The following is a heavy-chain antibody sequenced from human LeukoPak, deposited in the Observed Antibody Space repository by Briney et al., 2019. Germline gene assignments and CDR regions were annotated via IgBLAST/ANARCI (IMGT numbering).Heavy chain of an antibody. Sequence: ASVKVSCKASGYTFTGYYMHWVRPAPGQGLEWMGRINPNSGGTNYAQKFQGRVTMTRDTSISTAYMELSRLRSDDTAVYYCARVYKLENYFDYWGQGTLVTVSS. CDR1: GYTFTGYY. CDR2: INPNSGGT. V-gene: IGHV1-2*06. J-gene: IGHJ4*02. CDR3: ARVYKLENYFDY. D-gene: IGHD3-10*01.